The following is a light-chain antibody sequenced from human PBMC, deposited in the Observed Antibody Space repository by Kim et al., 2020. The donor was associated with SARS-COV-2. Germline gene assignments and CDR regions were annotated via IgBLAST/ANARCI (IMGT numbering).Light chain of an antibody. Sequence: GQRVTISCSGSSTNIGSNYVSWYQQVPGTAPKVLIYNNNQRPSGVPDRFSASKSGTTASLAISGLQSEDEADYYCASWDDTLSGGVFGGGTQLTVL. CDR3: ASWDDTLSGGV. V-gene: IGLV1-47*01. CDR1: STNIGSNY. CDR2: NNN. J-gene: IGLJ3*02.